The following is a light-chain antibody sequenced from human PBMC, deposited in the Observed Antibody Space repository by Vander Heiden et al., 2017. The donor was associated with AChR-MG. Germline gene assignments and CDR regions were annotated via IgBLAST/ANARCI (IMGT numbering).Light chain of an antibody. CDR2: GNS. CDR1: SSNIGAGYD. Sequence: QSVLTQPPSVSGPPGQRVTISSTGSSSNIGAGYDVHWYQQLPGTAPKLLIYGNSNRPSGVPDRFSGSKSGTSASLAITGLQAEDEADYYCQSYDSSLSVVVFGGGTKLTVL. V-gene: IGLV1-40*01. CDR3: QSYDSSLSVVV. J-gene: IGLJ2*01.